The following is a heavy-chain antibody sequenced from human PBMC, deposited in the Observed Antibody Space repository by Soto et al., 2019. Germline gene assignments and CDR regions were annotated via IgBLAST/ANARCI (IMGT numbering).Heavy chain of an antibody. D-gene: IGHD4-17*01. Sequence: SETLSLTCAVYGGSFSGYYWSWIRQPPGKGLEWIGEINHSGSTNYNPSLKSRVTISVDTSKNQFSLKLSSVTAADTAVYYFARGPYGDWYYNYYGMDVLVQWTSVT. CDR3: ARGPYGDWYYNYYGMDV. J-gene: IGHJ6*01. CDR1: GGSFSGYY. CDR2: INHSGST. V-gene: IGHV4-34*01.